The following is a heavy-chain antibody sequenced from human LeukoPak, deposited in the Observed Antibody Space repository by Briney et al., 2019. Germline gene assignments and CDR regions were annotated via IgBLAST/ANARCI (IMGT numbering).Heavy chain of an antibody. CDR1: GYTSGYTFSSNT. CDR2: ISAYNGNT. V-gene: IGHV1-18*01. J-gene: IGHJ6*03. Sequence: ASVKVSCKASGYTSGYTFSSNTFSWVRQAPGQGLEWMGWISAYNGNTNYAQKLQGRVTMTTDTSTSTAYMELRSLRSDDTAVYYCARVRLSNFWSGYYYYYYMDVWGKGTTVTVSS. D-gene: IGHD3-3*01. CDR3: ARVRLSNFWSGYYYYYYMDV.